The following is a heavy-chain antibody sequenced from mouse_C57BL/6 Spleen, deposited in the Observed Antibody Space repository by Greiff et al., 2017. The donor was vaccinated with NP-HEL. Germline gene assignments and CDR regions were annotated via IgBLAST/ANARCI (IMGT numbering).Heavy chain of an antibody. J-gene: IGHJ1*03. CDR2: ISSGSSTI. Sequence: EVKLMESGGGLVKPGGSLKLSCAASGFTFSDYGMHWVRQAPEKGLEWVAYISSGSSTIYYADTVKGRFTISRDNAKNTLFLQMTSLRSEDTAMYYCARPTFLTGTYWYFDVWGTGTTVTVSS. D-gene: IGHD4-1*01. CDR3: ARPTFLTGTYWYFDV. CDR1: GFTFSDYG. V-gene: IGHV5-17*01.